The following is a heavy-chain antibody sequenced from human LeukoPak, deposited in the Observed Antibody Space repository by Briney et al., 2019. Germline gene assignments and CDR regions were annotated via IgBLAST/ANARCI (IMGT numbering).Heavy chain of an antibody. CDR1: GFTFSSYW. Sequence: GGSLRLSCAASGFTFSSYWMHWVRQTPGKGLEWVSSISSSSSYIYYADSVKGRFTISRDNAKNSLYLQMNSLRDEDTAVYYCARDTKADYWGQGTLVTVSS. CDR2: ISSSSSYI. CDR3: ARDTKADY. J-gene: IGHJ4*02. V-gene: IGHV3-21*01.